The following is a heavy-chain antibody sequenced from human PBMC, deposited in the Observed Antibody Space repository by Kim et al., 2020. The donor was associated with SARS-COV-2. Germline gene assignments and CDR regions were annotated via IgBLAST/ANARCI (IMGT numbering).Heavy chain of an antibody. J-gene: IGHJ4*02. V-gene: IGHV7-4-1*02. D-gene: IGHD5-18*01. CDR3: ARDYWGWGYSYGTDY. CDR1: GYTFTSYA. Sequence: ASVKVSCKASGYTFTSYAMNWVRQAPGQGLEWMGWINTNTGNPTYDQGFTGRFVFSLDTSVSTAYLQISSLKAEDTAVYYCARDYWGWGYSYGTDYWGQGTLVTVSS. CDR2: INTNTGNP.